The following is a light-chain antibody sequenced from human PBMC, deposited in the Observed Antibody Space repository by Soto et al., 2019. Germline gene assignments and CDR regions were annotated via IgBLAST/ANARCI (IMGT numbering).Light chain of an antibody. Sequence: EIVLTQSPATLSLSPGERATLSCRASQSVSSYLAWYQQKPGQAPRLLIYDASNRATGTPDRFSGSGSGTDFTLIISRLEPEDFAVYYCQQYGSSVLTFGGGTKVDIK. CDR2: DAS. CDR1: QSVSSY. J-gene: IGKJ4*01. V-gene: IGKV3-20*01. CDR3: QQYGSSVLT.